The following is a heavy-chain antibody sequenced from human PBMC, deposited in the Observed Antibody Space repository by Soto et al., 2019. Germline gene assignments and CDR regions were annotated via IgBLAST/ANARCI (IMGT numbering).Heavy chain of an antibody. J-gene: IGHJ6*02. CDR2: ISGSGGNT. Sequence: GGSLRLSCAASGFTFSSYAMSWVRQAPGKGLEWVSAISGSGGNTYYADSVKGRFTISRDNSKNTLYLQMNSLRAEDTAVYYCAKGRVCSGGSCYSHLYYYGMDVWGQGTTVTVSS. CDR1: GFTFSSYA. CDR3: AKGRVCSGGSCYSHLYYYGMDV. V-gene: IGHV3-23*01. D-gene: IGHD2-15*01.